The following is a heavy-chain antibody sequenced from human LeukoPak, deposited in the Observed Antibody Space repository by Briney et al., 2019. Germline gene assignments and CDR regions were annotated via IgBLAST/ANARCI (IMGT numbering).Heavy chain of an antibody. CDR2: IIPMSETP. CDR3: ARDENSGECFSNSCYGVWPLDI. Sequence: ASVKVSCKASGGTFSINAITWVRQAPGQGLEWMGGIIPMSETPKYTQKFQGRVTIATDESTNTAYMELSSLRSEDTAAYYCARDENSGECFSNSCYGVWPLDIWGQGTMVTVSS. CDR1: GGTFSINA. V-gene: IGHV1-69*05. D-gene: IGHD2-2*01. J-gene: IGHJ3*02.